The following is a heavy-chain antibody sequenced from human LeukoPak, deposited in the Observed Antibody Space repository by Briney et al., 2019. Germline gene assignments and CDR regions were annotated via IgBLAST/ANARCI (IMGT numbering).Heavy chain of an antibody. D-gene: IGHD6-6*01. CDR2: ISGSGGST. V-gene: IGHV3-23*01. CDR3: AKDGSSSVYYFDY. Sequence: GGSLRLSCADSGFTFSSYAMSWVRQTPGKGLEWVSAISGSGGSTYYADSVKGRFTISRDNSKNTLYLQMNSLRAEDTAVYYCAKDGSSSVYYFDYWVQGTLVTVSS. J-gene: IGHJ4*02. CDR1: GFTFSSYA.